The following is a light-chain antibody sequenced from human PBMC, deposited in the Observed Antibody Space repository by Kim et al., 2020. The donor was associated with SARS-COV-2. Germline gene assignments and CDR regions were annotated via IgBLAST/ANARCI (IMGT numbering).Light chain of an antibody. CDR1: QDIGND. CDR3: LQRRTYPST. V-gene: IGKV1-17*01. J-gene: IGKJ5*01. CDR2: GAS. Sequence: ASLEERVTLSCRASQDIGNDLGLYQQSPGRAPKRLIYGASNLQSGVPSRFSGSVSETEFTLTINSLHPVDFATYFCLQRRTYPSTFGQGTRLGIK.